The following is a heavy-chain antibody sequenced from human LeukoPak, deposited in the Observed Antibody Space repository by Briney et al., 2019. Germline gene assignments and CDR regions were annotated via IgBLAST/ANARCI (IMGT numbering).Heavy chain of an antibody. V-gene: IGHV4-39*01. Sequence: SETLSLTCTVSGGSISSSSYYWGWIRQPPGKGLEWIGSIYYSGSTYYNPSLKSRVTISVDMSKNQFSLKLSSVTAADTAVYYCASSDYGGNSFAFDIWGQGTMVTVSS. D-gene: IGHD4-23*01. CDR3: ASSDYGGNSFAFDI. CDR1: GGSISSSSYY. J-gene: IGHJ3*02. CDR2: IYYSGST.